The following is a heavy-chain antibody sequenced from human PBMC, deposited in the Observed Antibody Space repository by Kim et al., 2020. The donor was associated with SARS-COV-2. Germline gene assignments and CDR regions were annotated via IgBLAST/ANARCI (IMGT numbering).Heavy chain of an antibody. CDR2: LYLNDNT. CDR3: ARAARENSDYYDSSGYPNSGGAFDI. V-gene: IGHV3-53*01. Sequence: GGSLRLSCAASGFTVSSNYMNWVRQAPGKGLEWVSILYLNDNTYYADSVKGRFTISRDNSKNTLYLQMNSLRAEDTAVYYCARAARENSDYYDSSGYPNSGGAFDIWGQGTMVTVSA. CDR1: GFTVSSNY. J-gene: IGHJ3*02. D-gene: IGHD3-22*01.